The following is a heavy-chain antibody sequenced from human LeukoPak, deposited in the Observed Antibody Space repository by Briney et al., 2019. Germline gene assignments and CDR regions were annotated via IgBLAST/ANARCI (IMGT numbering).Heavy chain of an antibody. CDR2: IHPSGST. V-gene: IGHV4-4*07. J-gene: IGHJ4*02. CDR1: GDSISSYY. CDR3: ARGPPPDLDY. Sequence: SETLSLTCTVSGDSISSYYWSWIRQPAGKGLEWIGPIHPSGSTNYNPSLKSRVTLSVDTSKNEFSLKLSSVTAADTAVYYCARGPPPDLDYWGRGTLVTVSS.